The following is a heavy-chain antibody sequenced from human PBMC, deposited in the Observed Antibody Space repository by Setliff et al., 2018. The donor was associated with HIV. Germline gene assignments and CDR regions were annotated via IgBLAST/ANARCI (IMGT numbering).Heavy chain of an antibody. CDR3: AGPRGDEAFDI. V-gene: IGHV1-69*10. CDR2: IISILEIT. Sequence: RASVKVSCKASGGTSSTHAMNWVRQAPGQGLEWIGQIISILEITDYAQKLQGRVTITADGPTNTFYTELSGLRSDDTAVYYCAGPRGDEAFDIWGQGTMVTVSS. D-gene: IGHD3-10*01. CDR1: GGTSSTHA. J-gene: IGHJ3*02.